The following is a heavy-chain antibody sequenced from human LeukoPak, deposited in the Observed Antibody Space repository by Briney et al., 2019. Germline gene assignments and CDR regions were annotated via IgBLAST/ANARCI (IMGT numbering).Heavy chain of an antibody. CDR1: GGSISSSSYY. J-gene: IGHJ1*01. V-gene: IGHV4-39*07. CDR3: ARGHSPVTTKVSYFQH. D-gene: IGHD4-17*01. Sequence: SETLSLTCTVSGGSISSSSYYWGWIRQPPGKGLVWIGEINHSGSTNYNPSLKSRVTILVDTSKNQFSLKLSSVTAADTAVYYCARGHSPVTTKVSYFQHWGQGTLVTVSS. CDR2: INHSGST.